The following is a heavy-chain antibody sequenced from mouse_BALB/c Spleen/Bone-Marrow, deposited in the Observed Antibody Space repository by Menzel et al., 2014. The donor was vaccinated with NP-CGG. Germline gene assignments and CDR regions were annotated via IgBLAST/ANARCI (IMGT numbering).Heavy chain of an antibody. CDR2: ISNGGGST. J-gene: IGHJ4*01. Sequence: EVHLVESGGGLVQPGGSLKLSCAASGFTFSSYTMSWVRQTPEKRLEWVAYISNGGGSTYYPDTVKGRFTISRDNAKNTLYLQMSSLKSEDTAMYYCARHGYYGSRAVDYWGQGTSVTVSS. D-gene: IGHD1-1*01. CDR1: GFTFSSYT. CDR3: ARHGYYGSRAVDY. V-gene: IGHV5-12-2*01.